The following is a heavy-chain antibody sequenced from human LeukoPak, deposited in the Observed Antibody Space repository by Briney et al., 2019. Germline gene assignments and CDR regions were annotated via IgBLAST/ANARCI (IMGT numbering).Heavy chain of an antibody. CDR1: GGSVSSGSYS. V-gene: IGHV4-61*01. Sequence: SETLSLTCTVSGGSVSSGSYSWSWIRQPPGKRLEWIGYIYNSGSTNYNPSLKSRVSISVDTSKNQFSLKLSSVTAADTAVYYCAREGTAGTNLNWFDPWGQGTLVTVSS. CDR3: AREGTAGTNLNWFDP. D-gene: IGHD1-1*01. CDR2: IYNSGST. J-gene: IGHJ5*02.